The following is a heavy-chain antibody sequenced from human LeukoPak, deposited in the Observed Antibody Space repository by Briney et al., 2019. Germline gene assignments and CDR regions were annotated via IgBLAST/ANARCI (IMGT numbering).Heavy chain of an antibody. J-gene: IGHJ4*02. CDR2: IIPIFGTA. D-gene: IGHD5-12*01. CDR3: ASGGIGYSGYVYPRYYFDY. V-gene: IGHV1-69*13. Sequence: GASVKVSCKASGGTFSSYAISWVRQAPGQGLEWMGGIIPIFGTANYAQKFQGRVTITADESTSTAYMELSSLRSEDTAVYYCASGGIGYSGYVYPRYYFDYWGQGTLVTVSS. CDR1: GGTFSSYA.